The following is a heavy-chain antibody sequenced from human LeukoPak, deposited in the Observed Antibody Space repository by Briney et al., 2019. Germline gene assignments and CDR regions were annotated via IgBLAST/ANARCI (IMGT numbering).Heavy chain of an antibody. Sequence: GGSLRLSCAASGFTVSINYMSWVRQAPGKGLEWVSVIYSGGSTYYADSVKGRFTISRDNSKNTLYLQMNSLRAEDTAVYYCASEAWADKFRSGYYYMDVWGKGTTVTVSS. CDR2: IYSGGST. V-gene: IGHV3-53*01. CDR1: GFTVSINY. CDR3: ASEAWADKFRSGYYYMDV. J-gene: IGHJ6*03. D-gene: IGHD2-15*01.